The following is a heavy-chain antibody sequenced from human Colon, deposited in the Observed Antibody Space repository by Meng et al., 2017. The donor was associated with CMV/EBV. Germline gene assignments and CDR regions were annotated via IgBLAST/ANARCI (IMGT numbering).Heavy chain of an antibody. Sequence: GGSLRLSCAASGFTVSNNYMNWVRQAPGKGLEWVSLVSGDGISAYYVDSVKGRFTISRDNSKNVLYLQMNSLRTEDTALYYCAKSGGETDDFWSGYYNFIDYWGQGTPVTVSS. V-gene: IGHV3-43*01. J-gene: IGHJ4*02. D-gene: IGHD3-3*01. CDR1: GFTVSNNY. CDR2: VSGDGISA. CDR3: AKSGGETDDFWSGYYNFIDY.